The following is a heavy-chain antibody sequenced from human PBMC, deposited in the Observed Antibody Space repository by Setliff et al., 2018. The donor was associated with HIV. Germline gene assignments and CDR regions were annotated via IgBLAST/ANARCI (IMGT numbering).Heavy chain of an antibody. CDR3: ASRVYYYDSSGYLREEGFDP. V-gene: IGHV4-39*01. Sequence: SETLSLTCTVSGGSISNSRYYWSWIRQPPGKGLEWIGSIYYSGSTYYNPSLKSLVTISVDTSKNQFSLKLSYVTAADAAVYYCASRVYYYDSSGYLREEGFDPWGQGTLVTVSS. CDR1: GGSISNSRYY. D-gene: IGHD3-22*01. CDR2: IYYSGST. J-gene: IGHJ5*02.